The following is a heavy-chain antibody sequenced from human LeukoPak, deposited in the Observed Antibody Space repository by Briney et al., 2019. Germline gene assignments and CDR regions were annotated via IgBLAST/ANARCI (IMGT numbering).Heavy chain of an antibody. Sequence: ASETLSLTCNVSGGSISSYYWSWIRQPAGKGLEWIGLIYTSGSTNYNPSLKGRVTMSVDTSKNQFSLKLSSVTAADTAVSYCTRVLGTMIPFDIWGQGTMVTVSS. CDR1: GGSISSYY. V-gene: IGHV4-4*07. J-gene: IGHJ3*02. D-gene: IGHD3-22*01. CDR3: TRVLGTMIPFDI. CDR2: IYTSGST.